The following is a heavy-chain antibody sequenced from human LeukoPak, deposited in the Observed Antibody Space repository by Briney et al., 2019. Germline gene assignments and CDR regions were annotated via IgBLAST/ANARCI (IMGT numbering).Heavy chain of an antibody. V-gene: IGHV3-7*05. CDR2: IKQDGSEK. Sequence: GGSLRLSCAASGFTFSSYWMSWVRQAPGKGLEWVANIKQDGSEKKYVDSVKGRFIISRDNAENSLYLQMISLRAEDTAVYHCVRDCWGTPHGVDGFDIWGQGTMVTVSS. CDR1: GFTFSSYW. CDR3: VRDCWGTPHGVDGFDI. J-gene: IGHJ3*02. D-gene: IGHD7-27*01.